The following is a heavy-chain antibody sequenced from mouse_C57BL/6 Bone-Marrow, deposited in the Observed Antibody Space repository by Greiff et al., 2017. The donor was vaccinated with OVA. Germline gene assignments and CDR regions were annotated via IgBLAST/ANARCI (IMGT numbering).Heavy chain of an antibody. Sequence: VQLQQSGPGLVKPSQSLSLTCSVPGYSITSGYSWNWIRQFPGNKLEWMGYISYDGSNNYNPSLKNRISITRDTSKNQFFLKLNSVTTEDTATYYCAITTVVATDYWGQGTSVTVSS. CDR2: ISYDGSN. J-gene: IGHJ4*01. V-gene: IGHV3-6*01. CDR3: AITTVVATDY. D-gene: IGHD1-1*01. CDR1: GYSITSGYS.